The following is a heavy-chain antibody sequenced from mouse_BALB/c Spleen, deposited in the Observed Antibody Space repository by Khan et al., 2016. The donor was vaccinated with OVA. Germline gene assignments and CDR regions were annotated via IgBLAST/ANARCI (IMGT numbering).Heavy chain of an antibody. D-gene: IGHD2-1*01. J-gene: IGHJ4*01. V-gene: IGHV9-2-1*01. CDR3: ARDLLDAMDY. Sequence: QIQLVQSGPELKKPGETVKISCKASGYTFTDYSMHWVKQAPGKGLKWMGWINTETGESTYADDFKGRFAFSLETSASTAYLQINNLKNEDTATYFCARDLLDAMDYWGQGTSVTVSS. CDR2: INTETGES. CDR1: GYTFTDYS.